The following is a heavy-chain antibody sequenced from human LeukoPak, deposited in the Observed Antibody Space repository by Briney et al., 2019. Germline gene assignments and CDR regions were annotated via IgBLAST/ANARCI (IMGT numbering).Heavy chain of an antibody. CDR2: IQQHGSET. J-gene: IGHJ1*01. Sequence: GGSLRLSCAASGFTFRNYWMSWVRQAPGKGLEWVANIQQHGSETYYGDSVKGRLTISRDNAKNSLYLQMNSLRAEDTAVYYCATYSSSNGREFQYWGQGTLVTVSS. V-gene: IGHV3-7*01. D-gene: IGHD2-2*01. CDR3: ATYSSSNGREFQY. CDR1: GFTFRNYW.